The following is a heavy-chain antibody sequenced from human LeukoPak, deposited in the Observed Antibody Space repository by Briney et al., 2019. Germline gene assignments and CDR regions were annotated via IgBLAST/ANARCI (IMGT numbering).Heavy chain of an antibody. Sequence: ASVKVSCKACGGTFSGYAISWVRQAPGQGLEWMGGIIPIFGTANYAQKFQGRVTITADESTSTAYMELSSLRSEDTAVYYCARRWNRQPFDIWGQGTMVTVSS. CDR2: IIPIFGTA. V-gene: IGHV1-69*01. CDR1: GGTFSGYA. D-gene: IGHD1-1*01. J-gene: IGHJ3*02. CDR3: ARRWNRQPFDI.